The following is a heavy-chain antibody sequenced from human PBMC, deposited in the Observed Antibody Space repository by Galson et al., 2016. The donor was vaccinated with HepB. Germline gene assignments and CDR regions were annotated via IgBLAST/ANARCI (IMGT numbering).Heavy chain of an antibody. J-gene: IGHJ4*02. D-gene: IGHD2-2*03. CDR3: ASLDNRRGGEV. V-gene: IGHV4-4*01. CDR2: VFHSGNT. Sequence: ETLSLTCAVSGASINSLNWWSWVRQPPGKGLEWIGEVFHSGNTNYNSSLKSRVSMSADKSKTQFSLTLTSVTAADTAVYFCASLDNRRGGEVWGQGTLVTVSS. CDR1: GASINSLNW.